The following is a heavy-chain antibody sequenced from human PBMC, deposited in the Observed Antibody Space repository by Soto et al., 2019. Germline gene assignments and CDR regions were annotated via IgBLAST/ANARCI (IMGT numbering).Heavy chain of an antibody. CDR2: IYYSGST. Sequence: QLQLQESGPGLVKPSETLSLTCTVSGGSISSSSYYWGWIRQPPGKGLEWIGSIYYSGSTYYNPSLKSRVTISVDTSKNQFSLKLSSVTAADTAVYYCANSRYGSGSLYFDYWGQGTLVTVSS. CDR1: GGSISSSSYY. D-gene: IGHD3-10*01. V-gene: IGHV4-39*01. J-gene: IGHJ4*02. CDR3: ANSRYGSGSLYFDY.